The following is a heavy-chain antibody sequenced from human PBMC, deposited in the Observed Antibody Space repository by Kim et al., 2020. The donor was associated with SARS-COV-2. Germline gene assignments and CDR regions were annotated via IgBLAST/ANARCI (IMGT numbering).Heavy chain of an antibody. V-gene: IGHV3-7*01. CDR2: IKQDGSEK. Sequence: GGSLRLSCAASGFTFSSYWMSWVRQAPGKGLEWVANIKQDGSEKYYVDSVKGRFTISRDNAKNSLYLQMNSLRAEDTAVYYCARAPYGGNSEGFDYWGQGTLVTVSS. D-gene: IGHD4-17*01. CDR1: GFTFSSYW. CDR3: ARAPYGGNSEGFDY. J-gene: IGHJ4*02.